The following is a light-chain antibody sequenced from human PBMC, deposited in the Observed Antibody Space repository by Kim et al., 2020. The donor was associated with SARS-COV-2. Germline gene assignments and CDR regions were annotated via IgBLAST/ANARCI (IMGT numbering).Light chain of an antibody. Sequence: GQSVTISCTGTSSDVGDYNFVSWYQQHPGNAPKLMIYEVSKRPSGVPHRFSGSKSGNTASLTVAGLQAEDEADYYGSSYAGSNNLVFGGGTQLTVL. CDR3: SSYAGSNNLV. CDR1: SSDVGDYNF. V-gene: IGLV2-8*01. J-gene: IGLJ3*02. CDR2: EVS.